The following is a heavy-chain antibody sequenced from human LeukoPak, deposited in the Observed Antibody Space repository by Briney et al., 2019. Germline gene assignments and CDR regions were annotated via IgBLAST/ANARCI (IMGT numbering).Heavy chain of an antibody. CDR3: VRGYTIGPGGY. V-gene: IGHV3-74*03. CDR1: GFTFSSYV. J-gene: IGHJ4*02. D-gene: IGHD3-16*02. CDR2: INSDGSST. Sequence: PGGSLRLSCAASGFTFSSYVMYWVRQAPGKGLVWVSHINSDGSSTTYADSVKGRFTISRDNAKNTLHLQMNSLRVEDTAVYYCVRGYTIGPGGYWGQGTLVTVSS.